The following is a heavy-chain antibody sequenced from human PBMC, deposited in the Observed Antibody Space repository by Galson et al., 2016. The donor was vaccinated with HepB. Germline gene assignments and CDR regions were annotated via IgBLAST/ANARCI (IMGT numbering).Heavy chain of an antibody. CDR1: GYIFTTYC. CDR2: IYPDDSHT. Sequence: QSGAEVKKPGESLKISCQGSGYIFTTYCIGWVRQMPGKGLEWMGLIYPDDSHTIYSPSFQGQVTISADKSISTTYLQWSSLKASDTAMYYCATQGRPTRERGFVGDVVWGRYPGRWGQGALVTVSS. J-gene: IGHJ4*02. D-gene: IGHD3-16*01. CDR3: ATQGRPTRERGFVGDVVWGRYPGR. V-gene: IGHV5-51*01.